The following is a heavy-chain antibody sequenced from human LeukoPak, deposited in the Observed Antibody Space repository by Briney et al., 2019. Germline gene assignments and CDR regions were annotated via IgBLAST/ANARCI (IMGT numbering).Heavy chain of an antibody. CDR2: IYPGDSDT. V-gene: IGHV5-51*01. Sequence: GESLKISCKGSGYTFTTYWIGWVRQMPGKGLEWMGIIYPGDSDTRNSPSFQGQVTISADKSISTAYLQWSSLKASDTAMYYCARQRDMRTWFDPWGQGTLVTVSS. CDR1: GYTFTTYW. J-gene: IGHJ5*02. CDR3: ARQRDMRTWFDP. D-gene: IGHD2-15*01.